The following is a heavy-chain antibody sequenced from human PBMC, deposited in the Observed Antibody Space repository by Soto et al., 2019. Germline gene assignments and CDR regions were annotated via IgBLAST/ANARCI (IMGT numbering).Heavy chain of an antibody. CDR3: ARGREFYDILTGYTPMGFDP. J-gene: IGHJ5*02. CDR2: INHSGST. Sequence: PSETLSLTCAVYGGSFSGYYWSWIRQPPGKGLEWIGEINHSGSTNYNPSLKSRVTISVDTSKNQFSLKLSSVTAADTAVYYCARGREFYDILTGYTPMGFDPWGQGTLVTVSS. V-gene: IGHV4-34*01. D-gene: IGHD3-9*01. CDR1: GGSFSGYY.